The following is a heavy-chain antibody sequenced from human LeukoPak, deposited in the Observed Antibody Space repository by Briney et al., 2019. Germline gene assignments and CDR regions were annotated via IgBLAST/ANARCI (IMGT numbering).Heavy chain of an antibody. Sequence: ASVKVSCKASGYTFTAYYIHWLRQAPGQGLEWMGWISAYSIYNGNTNYAQKFQGRVTMTTDTSTSTAYMELRSLRSDDTAVYYCTRDLGQWLLQGIFFDYWGQGTLVTVSS. D-gene: IGHD5-12*01. CDR3: TRDLGQWLLQGIFFDY. V-gene: IGHV1-18*04. CDR2: ISAYSIYNGNT. CDR1: GYTFTAYY. J-gene: IGHJ4*02.